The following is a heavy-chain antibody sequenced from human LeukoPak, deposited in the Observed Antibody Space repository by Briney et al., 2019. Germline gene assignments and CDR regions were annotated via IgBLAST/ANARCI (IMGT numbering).Heavy chain of an antibody. D-gene: IGHD3-22*01. Sequence: GGSLRLSCAASGFTFSRNAMNWVRQAPGKGLERVAAISGNGLGTYYADSVKGRFNISRDNSRNTPYLQMNSLRIEDTAFYYCAKDANYLRSSGYLVPIDFWGQGTLVTVSS. CDR3: AKDANYLRSSGYLVPIDF. CDR1: GFTFSRNA. V-gene: IGHV3-23*01. J-gene: IGHJ4*02. CDR2: ISGNGLGT.